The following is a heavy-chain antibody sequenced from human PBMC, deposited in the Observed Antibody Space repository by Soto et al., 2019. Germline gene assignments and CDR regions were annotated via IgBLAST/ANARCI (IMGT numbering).Heavy chain of an antibody. Sequence: PGGSLRLSCAASGFTFSNYAMSWVRQAPGKGLEWVSVISGGGFSTYDADSVKGRFTISRDNSKNTLYLQMNSLRAEDTAVYYCAKLTDDIVVVVAAPFDHWGQGTPVTVSS. CDR1: GFTFSNYA. CDR2: ISGGGFST. J-gene: IGHJ4*02. D-gene: IGHD2-15*01. CDR3: AKLTDDIVVVVAAPFDH. V-gene: IGHV3-23*01.